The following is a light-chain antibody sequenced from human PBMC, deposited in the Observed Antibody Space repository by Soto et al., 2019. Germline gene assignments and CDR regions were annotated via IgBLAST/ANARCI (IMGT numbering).Light chain of an antibody. J-gene: IGLJ2*01. V-gene: IGLV2-14*01. CDR2: DVS. CDR3: SSYTSSSTVV. CDR1: SSDVGGYNY. Sequence: QSALTQPASVSGSPGQSITISCTGTSSDVGGYNYVSWYQQHQGKAPKLMIYDVSNRPSGISNRFSGSKSGNTASLTISGLQAEDEAYYYCSSYTSSSTVVFGGGTKLTVL.